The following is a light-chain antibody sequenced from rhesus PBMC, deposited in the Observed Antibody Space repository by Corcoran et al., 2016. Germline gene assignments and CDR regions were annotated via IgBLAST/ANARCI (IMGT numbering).Light chain of an antibody. CDR1: QSFGSS. CDR2: SAS. J-gene: IGKJ4*01. Sequence: DIQMTQSPSSLSASVGDTVTITCRASQSFGSSLAWYQQHKGKAPKLLIYSASSLQSGVPSRFRGSKSGTDCTLNISSLKPEDIASYYCQQYYSYPLTFGGGTKVEIK. CDR3: QQYYSYPLT. V-gene: IGKV1-46*01.